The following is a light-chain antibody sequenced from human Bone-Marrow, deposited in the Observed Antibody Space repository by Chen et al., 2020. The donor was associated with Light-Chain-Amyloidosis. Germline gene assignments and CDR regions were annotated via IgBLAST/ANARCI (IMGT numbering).Light chain of an antibody. CDR3: QQYDTSPRT. V-gene: IGKV3-20*01. J-gene: IGKJ4*01. Sequence: EIVLTQSPGTLSLSPGEGANLSCRASQTISSNYLTWYQQKFGQAPRLLIYGSSSRATGIPDRFTGSGSGTDFTLTINRLEPEDFAKYYCQQYDTSPRTFGGWTKVEIK. CDR1: QTISSNY. CDR2: GSS.